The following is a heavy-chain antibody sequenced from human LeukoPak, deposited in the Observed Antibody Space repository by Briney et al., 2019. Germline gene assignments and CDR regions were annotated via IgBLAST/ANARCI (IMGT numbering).Heavy chain of an antibody. D-gene: IGHD3-9*01. CDR1: GFTFSSYG. CDR2: ISGSGGST. J-gene: IGHJ4*02. V-gene: IGHV3-23*01. Sequence: PGGSLRLSCAASGFTFSSYGMSWVRQAPGKGLEWVSAISGSGGSTYYADSVKGRFTISRDNSKNTLYLQMNSLRAEDTAVYYCAKDRFNILTGYYSAYWGRGTLVTVSS. CDR3: AKDRFNILTGYYSAY.